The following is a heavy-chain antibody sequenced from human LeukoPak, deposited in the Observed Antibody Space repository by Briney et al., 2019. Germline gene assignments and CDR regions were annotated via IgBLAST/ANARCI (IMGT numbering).Heavy chain of an antibody. J-gene: IGHJ4*02. CDR2: ISSSSSTI. CDR3: ARDLRNIGYCTGGVCSGSFDY. D-gene: IGHD2-8*02. V-gene: IGHV3-48*02. Sequence: GGSLRLSCAASGFTFSIYSMNWVRQAPGRGLEWVSYISSSSSTIYYADSVKGRFTISRDNAKNSLYLQMNSLRDEDTAVYYCARDLRNIGYCTGGVCSGSFDYWGQGTLVTVSS. CDR1: GFTFSIYS.